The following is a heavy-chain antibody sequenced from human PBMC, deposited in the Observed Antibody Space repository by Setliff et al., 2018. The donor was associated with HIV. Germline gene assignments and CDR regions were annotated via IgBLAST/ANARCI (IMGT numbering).Heavy chain of an antibody. Sequence: SETLSLTCAVYGGSFSDYYWSWIRQSPGRGLEWMGEINHGGSTIYNPSLKSRVTISIDTSKNQFSLNLTSVTAADTAIYYCARGLDVWGTYRYRNYFDYWGQGTLVTVSS. CDR3: ARGLDVWGTYRYRNYFDY. J-gene: IGHJ4*02. D-gene: IGHD3-16*02. V-gene: IGHV4-34*01. CDR1: GGSFSDYY. CDR2: INHGGST.